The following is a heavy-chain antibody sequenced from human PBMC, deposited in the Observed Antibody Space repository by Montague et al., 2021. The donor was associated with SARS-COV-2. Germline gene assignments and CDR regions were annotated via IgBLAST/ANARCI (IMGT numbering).Heavy chain of an antibody. Sequence: TLSLTCTVSGGSISSDHYYWSWIRQHPGKGLEWIGYIYYSGSTYYXPSLKSRVTISVDTSKNQFSLKLNSVTAADTAVYYCAKIREQLVRRWFDPWGQGTLVTVSS. CDR3: AKIREQLVRRWFDP. CDR1: GGSISSDHYY. CDR2: IYYSGST. D-gene: IGHD6-13*01. J-gene: IGHJ5*02. V-gene: IGHV4-31*03.